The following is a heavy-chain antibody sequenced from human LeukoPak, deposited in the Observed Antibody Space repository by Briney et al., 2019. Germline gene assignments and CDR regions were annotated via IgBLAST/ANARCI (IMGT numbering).Heavy chain of an antibody. V-gene: IGHV3-48*01. J-gene: IGHJ4*02. CDR1: GFTFSSYS. CDR2: ISSSSSTI. D-gene: IGHD2-21*01. CDR3: AKSLFPWAFDY. Sequence: GGSLRLSCAASGFTFSSYSMLWVRQAPGKGLEWVSYISSSSSTIYYADSVKGRFTISRDNAKNTLYLQMNSLRAEDTAVYYCAKSLFPWAFDYWGQGTLVTVSS.